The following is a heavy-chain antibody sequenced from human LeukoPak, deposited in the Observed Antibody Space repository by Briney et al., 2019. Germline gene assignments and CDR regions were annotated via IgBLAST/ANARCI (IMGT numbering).Heavy chain of an antibody. Sequence: PSETLSLTCTVSGGSINTYCWSWIRQPPGKGLEWIGYIYYRGSTNYNPSLKSRVTISVDTSKNQFSLKVRSVTAADTAVYYCARGATYFDYWGQGTLVTVS. D-gene: IGHD5-12*01. J-gene: IGHJ4*02. CDR3: ARGATYFDY. CDR1: GGSINTYC. CDR2: IYYRGST. V-gene: IGHV4-59*01.